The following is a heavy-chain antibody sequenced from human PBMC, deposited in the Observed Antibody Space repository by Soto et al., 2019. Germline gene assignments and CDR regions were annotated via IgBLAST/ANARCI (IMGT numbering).Heavy chain of an antibody. Sequence: EVQLLESGGGLVQPGGSLRLFCAASGFTFSSYAMSWVRQAPGKGLEWVSAISGSGGSTYYADSVKGRFTISRDNSKNTLYLQMNSLRAEDTAVYYCAKDLYYDSSGYYHYWGQGTLVTVSS. D-gene: IGHD3-22*01. J-gene: IGHJ4*02. V-gene: IGHV3-23*01. CDR2: ISGSGGST. CDR3: AKDLYYDSSGYYHY. CDR1: GFTFSSYA.